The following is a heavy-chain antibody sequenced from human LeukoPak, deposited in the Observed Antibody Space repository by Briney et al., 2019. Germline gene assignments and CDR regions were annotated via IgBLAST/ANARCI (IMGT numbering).Heavy chain of an antibody. Sequence: GGSLRLSCAASGFTVSSNYMSWVRQAPGKGLEWVSVIYSGGSTYYADSVKGRFTTSRDNSKNTLYLQMNSLRAEDTAVYYCARSHYYDSSGPVDYWGQGTLVTVSS. J-gene: IGHJ4*02. CDR3: ARSHYYDSSGPVDY. V-gene: IGHV3-66*01. D-gene: IGHD3-22*01. CDR2: IYSGGST. CDR1: GFTVSSNY.